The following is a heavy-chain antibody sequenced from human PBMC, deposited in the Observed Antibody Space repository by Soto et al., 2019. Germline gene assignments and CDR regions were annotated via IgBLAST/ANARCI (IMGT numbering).Heavy chain of an antibody. V-gene: IGHV4-39*02. Sequence: SETLSLTCSVSGGSITYNSYYWGWIRQPPGKGLEWVGGIFYTGTTYYNPSLKGRVSISVDTSKNSFSLNLTSVTAADTAVYFCARLVVVSPVANVWGQGALVTVSS. CDR3: ARLVVVSPVANV. CDR1: GGSITYNSYY. CDR2: IFYTGTT. D-gene: IGHD2-21*01. J-gene: IGHJ4*02.